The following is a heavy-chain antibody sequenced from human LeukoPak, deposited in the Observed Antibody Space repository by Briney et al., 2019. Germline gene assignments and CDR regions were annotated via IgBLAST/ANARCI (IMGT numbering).Heavy chain of an antibody. Sequence: GGSLRLSCAASGFTFSTYIMNWVRQAPGKGLEWVSSISSSNNYLYYADSVKGRFTISRDNAKNSLYLQMNSLRAEDTAVYYCARWNAFDIWGQGTMVTVSS. CDR2: ISSSNNYL. D-gene: IGHD1-1*01. CDR3: ARWNAFDI. V-gene: IGHV3-21*01. CDR1: GFTFSTYI. J-gene: IGHJ3*02.